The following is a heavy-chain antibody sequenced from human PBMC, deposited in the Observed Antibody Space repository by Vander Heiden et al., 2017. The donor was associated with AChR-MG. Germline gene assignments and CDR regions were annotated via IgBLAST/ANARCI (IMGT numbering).Heavy chain of an antibody. V-gene: IGHV3-23*01. J-gene: IGHJ4*02. CDR1: GFTFRNSA. CDR2: LTGSGTST. CDR3: ARGSGTLDY. D-gene: IGHD1-1*01. Sequence: EVQLLESGGGLVQPGGSLRLSCSASGFTFRNSAMRWVRQAPGKGLEWVSHLTGSGTSTDYADSVKGRFTISRDNSKKTLYLQMNSLRVEDTAMYYCARGSGTLDYWGQGTLVTVSS.